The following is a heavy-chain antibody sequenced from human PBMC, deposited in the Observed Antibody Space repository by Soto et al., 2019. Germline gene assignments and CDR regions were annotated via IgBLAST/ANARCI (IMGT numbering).Heavy chain of an antibody. V-gene: IGHV3-23*01. J-gene: IGHJ6*02. CDR3: AKDLVGATWSYYYGMDV. CDR1: GFTFSSYA. D-gene: IGHD1-26*01. Sequence: GGSLRLSCAASGFTFSSYAMSWVRQAPGKGLEWVSAISGSGGSTYYADSVKGRFTISRDNSKNTLYLQMDSLRAEDTAVYYCAKDLVGATWSYYYGMDVWGQGTTVTVSS. CDR2: ISGSGGST.